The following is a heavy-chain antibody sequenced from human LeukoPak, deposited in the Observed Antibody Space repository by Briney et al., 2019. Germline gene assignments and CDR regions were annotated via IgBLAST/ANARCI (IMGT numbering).Heavy chain of an antibody. V-gene: IGHV3-30*04. CDR2: ISYDGSNK. J-gene: IGHJ4*02. Sequence: PGRSLRLSCAASGFTFSSYAMHWVRQAPGKGLEWVAIISYDGSNKYYADSVKGRFTISRDNSKNTLYLQMNSLRAEDTAMCYCARVLDVTVVFGPGGYWGQGTLVAVSS. CDR3: ARVLDVTVVFGPGGY. CDR1: GFTFSSYA. D-gene: IGHD3-10*01.